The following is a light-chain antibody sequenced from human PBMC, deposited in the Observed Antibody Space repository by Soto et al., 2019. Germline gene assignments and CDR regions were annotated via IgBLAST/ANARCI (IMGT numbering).Light chain of an antibody. V-gene: IGKV3-11*01. Sequence: EIVLTQSPSTLSLSPGETATLSCRASRRFSGYIGCYQQKPCQAPRLLIYADSNRATGIPARFSGSGSGTDFTLTISSLEPEDFSVYYCPQRYNWPITFGQGTRLEIK. J-gene: IGKJ5*01. CDR1: RRFSGY. CDR3: PQRYNWPIT. CDR2: ADS.